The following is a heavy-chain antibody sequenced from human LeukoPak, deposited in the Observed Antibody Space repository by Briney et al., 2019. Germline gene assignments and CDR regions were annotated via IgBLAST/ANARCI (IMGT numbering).Heavy chain of an antibody. J-gene: IGHJ4*02. Sequence: SQTLSLTCTVSGGSISSSSYYWGWIRQPPGKGLEWIGSIYYSGSTYYNPSLKSRVTISVDTSKKQFSLKLSSVTAADTAVYYCARHEGLAYDFDYWGQGTLVTVSS. CDR2: IYYSGST. CDR1: GGSISSSSYY. V-gene: IGHV4-39*01. CDR3: ARHEGLAYDFDY. D-gene: IGHD3-3*01.